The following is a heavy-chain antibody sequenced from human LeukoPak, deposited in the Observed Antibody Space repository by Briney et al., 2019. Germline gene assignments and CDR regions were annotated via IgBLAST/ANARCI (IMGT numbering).Heavy chain of an antibody. V-gene: IGHV1-69*05. J-gene: IGHJ6*04. D-gene: IGHD3-9*01. CDR2: IDTMSGTT. Sequence: ASVKVSCKASGGTIRGFAINWVRQAPGEGFEWMGRIDTMSGTTNYTQRLQGRVTITTDESTTTAFMELSRLTAEDTALYYCTRGDDFLAAYNYMDVWGKGTSVIVSS. CDR3: TRGDDFLAAYNYMDV. CDR1: GGTIRGFA.